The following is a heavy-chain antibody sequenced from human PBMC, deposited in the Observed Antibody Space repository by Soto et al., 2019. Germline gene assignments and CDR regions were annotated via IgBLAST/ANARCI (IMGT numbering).Heavy chain of an antibody. D-gene: IGHD2-15*01. CDR3: TRAGVVVVAATYDP. CDR1: GFTFGDYA. Sequence: GGSLRLSCAASGFTFGDYAMSWFRQAPGKGLEWVGFIRSKGYGGTTEYAASVKGRFTISRDDSKSIAYLQMNSLKTEDTAVYYCTRAGVVVVAATYDPWGQGTLVTVSS. V-gene: IGHV3-49*03. J-gene: IGHJ5*02. CDR2: IRSKGYGGTT.